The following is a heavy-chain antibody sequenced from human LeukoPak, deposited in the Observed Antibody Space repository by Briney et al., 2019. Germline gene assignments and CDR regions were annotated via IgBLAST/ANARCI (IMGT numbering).Heavy chain of an antibody. CDR2: ISGAGSTI. J-gene: IGHJ4*02. V-gene: IGHV3-48*03. CDR3: ARGGDYSDYYFDY. CDR1: GFTFSGYE. D-gene: IGHD4-11*01. Sequence: PGGSLRLSCAASGFTFSGYEMNWVRQSPGKGLEWVSYISGAGSTIYYADSVKGRYTISRDNSKNTLYLQMNGLRAEDTAVYYCARGGDYSDYYFDYWGQGTLVTVSS.